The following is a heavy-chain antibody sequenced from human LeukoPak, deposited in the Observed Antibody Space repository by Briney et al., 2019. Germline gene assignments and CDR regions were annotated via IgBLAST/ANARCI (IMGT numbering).Heavy chain of an antibody. V-gene: IGHV1-69*04. CDR3: ARDSPSLGGSGSYGY. D-gene: IGHD3-10*01. J-gene: IGHJ4*02. CDR2: IIPILGIA. Sequence: ASVTVSCMASGGTFSSYAISWVRQAPGQGLEWMGRIIPILGIANYAQEFQGRVTITADKSTSTAYMELSSLRSEDTAVYYCARDSPSLGGSGSYGYWGQGTLVTVSS. CDR1: GGTFSSYA.